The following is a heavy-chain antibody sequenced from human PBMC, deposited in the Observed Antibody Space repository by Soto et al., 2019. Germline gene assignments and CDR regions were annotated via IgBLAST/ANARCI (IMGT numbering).Heavy chain of an antibody. D-gene: IGHD3-3*01. CDR2: IKEDGSEK. CDR1: GFTFSSYW. CDR3: ARGYDFWSGYCFDY. Sequence: GGSLRLSCAASGFTFSSYWMSWVRQAPGKGLEWVANIKEDGSEKHYVDSVKGRFTISRDNAKKSLYVQMNSLRAEDTAVYYCARGYDFWSGYCFDYWGQGTLVTVSS. V-gene: IGHV3-7*05. J-gene: IGHJ4*02.